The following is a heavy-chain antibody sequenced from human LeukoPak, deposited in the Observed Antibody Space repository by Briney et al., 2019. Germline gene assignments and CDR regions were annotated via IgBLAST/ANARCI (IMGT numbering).Heavy chain of an antibody. CDR1: GYSVSSNLVT. V-gene: IGHV6-1*01. D-gene: IGHD2-2*01. J-gene: IGHJ5*02. CDR3: ARRLTQYDCFDP. Sequence: QTLPLTCAISGYSVSSNLVTWHWLRQSPSRALECLGSTYYRSTWYNDYAVAVRGRITVNTDTSKNQFSLHLNSVTPEDTAVYYCARRLTQYDCFDPWGEGILVTVSS. CDR2: TYYRSTWYN.